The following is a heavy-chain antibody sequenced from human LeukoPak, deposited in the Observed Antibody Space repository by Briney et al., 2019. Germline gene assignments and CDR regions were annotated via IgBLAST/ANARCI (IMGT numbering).Heavy chain of an antibody. V-gene: IGHV3-7*04. J-gene: IGHJ4*02. CDR1: GFTFSSYW. CDR2: IKQDGSEK. D-gene: IGHD3-10*01. Sequence: PGGSLRLSCAASGFTFSSYWMNWVRRAPGKRLEWVANIKQDGSEKYYVDSVRGRFTISRDNANNSLFLQMNSLRAEDTAVYYCARGRGGLLWFGEFNSWGQGTLVTVSS. CDR3: ARGRGGLLWFGEFNS.